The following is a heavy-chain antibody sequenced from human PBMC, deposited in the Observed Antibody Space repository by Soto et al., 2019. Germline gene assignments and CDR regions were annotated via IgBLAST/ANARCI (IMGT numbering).Heavy chain of an antibody. J-gene: IGHJ4*01. CDR3: AKGQYFYDSSGYLF. V-gene: IGHV3-23*01. D-gene: IGHD3-22*01. Sequence: EVQLLESGGGLVQPGGSLRLSCAASGFAFSSYAMNWVRQAPGKGLEWVSGISGSDGTTYYVDSVKGRFTISRDTSKNTLYLQMNSLRAEDTALYYCAKGQYFYDSSGYLFWGHGTLVTVSS. CDR1: GFAFSSYA. CDR2: ISGSDGTT.